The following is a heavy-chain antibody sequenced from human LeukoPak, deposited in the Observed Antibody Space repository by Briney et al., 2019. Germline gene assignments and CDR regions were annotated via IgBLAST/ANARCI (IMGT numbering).Heavy chain of an antibody. CDR3: AREGDSSSRNAFDI. CDR1: GGSISSYY. CDR2: IYYSGST. V-gene: IGHV4-59*12. Sequence: SETLSLTCTVSGGSISSYYWSWIRQPPGKGLEWIGYIYYSGSTNYNPSLKSRVTISVDTSKNQFSLKLSSVTAADTAVYYCAREGDSSSRNAFDIWGQGTMVTVSS. D-gene: IGHD6-13*01. J-gene: IGHJ3*02.